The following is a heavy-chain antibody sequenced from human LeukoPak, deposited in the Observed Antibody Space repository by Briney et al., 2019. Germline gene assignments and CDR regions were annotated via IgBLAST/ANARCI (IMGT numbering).Heavy chain of an antibody. CDR2: INPRDGST. D-gene: IGHD3-16*01. Sequence: GASVKVSCKASGYSFTNYYMHWVRQAPGQGLEWMGTINPRDGSTTYTQKFQGRVTVTRDTSTSTVYMDLNSLRAEDTAVYYCAKDKGVFGMDVWGQGTTVTVSS. V-gene: IGHV1-46*01. CDR1: GYSFTNYY. CDR3: AKDKGVFGMDV. J-gene: IGHJ6*02.